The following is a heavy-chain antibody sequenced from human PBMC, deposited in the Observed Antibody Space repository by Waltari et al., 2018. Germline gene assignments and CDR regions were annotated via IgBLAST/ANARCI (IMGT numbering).Heavy chain of an antibody. Sequence: EVQLVESGGGLVQPGGSLRLSCAASGFPFSSYDMHWVPQATGKGLEWVSAIGTAGDTYYPGSVKGRFTISRENAKNSLYLQMNSLRAGDTAVYYCARDRGLYGMDVWGQGTTVTVSS. CDR2: IGTAGDT. CDR1: GFPFSSYD. V-gene: IGHV3-13*01. J-gene: IGHJ6*02. CDR3: ARDRGLYGMDV.